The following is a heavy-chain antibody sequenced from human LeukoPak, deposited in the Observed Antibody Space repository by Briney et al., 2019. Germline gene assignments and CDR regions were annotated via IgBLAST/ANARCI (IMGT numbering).Heavy chain of an antibody. D-gene: IGHD3-10*01. J-gene: IGHJ5*02. V-gene: IGHV4-59*12. Sequence: SETLSLTCTVSGSSISSYYWSWIRQPPGKGLEWIGYIYYSGSTNYNPSLKSRVTISVDTSKNQFSLKLSSVTAADTAVYYCARRTLVRGVVGNWFDPWGQGVPVTVSS. CDR3: ARRTLVRGVVGNWFDP. CDR1: GSSISSYY. CDR2: IYYSGST.